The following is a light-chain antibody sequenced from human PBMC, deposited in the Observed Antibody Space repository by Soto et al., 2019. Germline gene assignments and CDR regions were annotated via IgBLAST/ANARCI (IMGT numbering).Light chain of an antibody. CDR3: QLYDSLPPT. J-gene: IGKJ5*01. CDR2: DAS. CDR1: HAIKDF. Sequence: DIQMTQSPSSLSASVGDRVTITCQASHAIKDFLNWFQEKPGKAPKLLIYDASNLQTGVPSRFSGSGSGTHFTFTISSLQPEDIATYYCQLYDSLPPTFGQGTRLDIK. V-gene: IGKV1-33*01.